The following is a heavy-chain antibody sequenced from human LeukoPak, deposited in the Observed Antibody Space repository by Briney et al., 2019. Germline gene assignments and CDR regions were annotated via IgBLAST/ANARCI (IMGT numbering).Heavy chain of an antibody. CDR2: INHSGST. V-gene: IGHV4-34*01. D-gene: IGHD6-13*01. CDR1: GGSFSGYY. CDR3: VPWAAAGTDWFDP. Sequence: PSETLSLTCAVYGGSFSGYYWSWIRQPPGKGLEWIGEINHSGSTNYNPSLKSRVTISVDTSKNQFSLKLSSVTAADTAVYYCVPWAAAGTDWFDPWGQGTLVTVSS. J-gene: IGHJ5*02.